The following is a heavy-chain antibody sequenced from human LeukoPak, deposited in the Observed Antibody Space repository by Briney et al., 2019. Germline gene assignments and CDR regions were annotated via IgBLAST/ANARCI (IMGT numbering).Heavy chain of an antibody. CDR1: GYTFTDHY. V-gene: IGHV1-2*02. Sequence: WASVKVSCKTSGYTFTDHYFHWLRQAPGQGLEWMGWIHPKSGDTNYAERFQGRVSLARDTSISTAYMELSSPRSDDTAVYYCARDHNWGPDYWGQGTLVSVSS. CDR3: ARDHNWGPDY. CDR2: IHPKSGDT. J-gene: IGHJ4*02. D-gene: IGHD7-27*01.